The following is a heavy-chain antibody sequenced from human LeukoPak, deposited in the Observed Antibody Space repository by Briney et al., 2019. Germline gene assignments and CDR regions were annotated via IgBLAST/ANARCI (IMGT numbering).Heavy chain of an antibody. D-gene: IGHD4-23*01. J-gene: IGHJ4*02. V-gene: IGHV1-2*02. Sequence: ASVKVSCKASGFTFTDYYKHWVRQAPGQGLEWMGYINPHSGVRSSPQKFQGRVTMTPDTSISAVYMELSSLTSDDTAIYYCVREGNDLLSKNFDYWGQGTLVTVSS. CDR1: GFTFTDYY. CDR3: VREGNDLLSKNFDY. CDR2: INPHSGVR.